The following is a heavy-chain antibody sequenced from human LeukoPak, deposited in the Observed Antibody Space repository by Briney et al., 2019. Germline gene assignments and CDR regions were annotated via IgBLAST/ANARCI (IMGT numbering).Heavy chain of an antibody. Sequence: GGSLRLSCAASGFTVSSNYMSWVRQAPGKGLEWVSVIYSGGSTYYADSVKGRFTISRDNSKNTLYLQMNSLRAEDTAVYYCARGSYYGSGIPLHYWGQGTLVTVSS. J-gene: IGHJ4*02. CDR3: ARGSYYGSGIPLHY. CDR1: GFTVSSNY. CDR2: IYSGGST. V-gene: IGHV3-53*01. D-gene: IGHD3-10*01.